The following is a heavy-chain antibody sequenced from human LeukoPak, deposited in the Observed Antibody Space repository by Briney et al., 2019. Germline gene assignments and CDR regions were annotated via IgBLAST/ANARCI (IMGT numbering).Heavy chain of an antibody. CDR2: IGPSGATI. J-gene: IGHJ4*02. CDR3: ATKIFGTTYFNS. D-gene: IGHD1-7*01. Sequence: LSLTCTVSGGSISSYYWSWVRQAPGKGLEWISYIGPSGATIYYAASVRGRFTISRDNAKNSLYLQMDSLTAEDTAVYYCATKIFGTTYFNSWGQGTLVTVSS. CDR1: GGSISSYY. V-gene: IGHV3-48*03.